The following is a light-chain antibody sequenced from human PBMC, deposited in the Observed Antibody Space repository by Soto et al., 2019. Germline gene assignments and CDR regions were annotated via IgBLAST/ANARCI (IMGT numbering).Light chain of an antibody. J-gene: IGKJ1*01. Sequence: EVVMTQSPATLSVSPGERATLSCSASQSVSSNLAWYQQKPGQAPRLLIYGASTRATAIPPRFSGSGSGTAFILTISSLQSADFLVYYCHQYNNWPPVTFGQGTKVDIK. CDR2: GAS. CDR3: HQYNNWPPVT. V-gene: IGKV3-15*01. CDR1: QSVSSN.